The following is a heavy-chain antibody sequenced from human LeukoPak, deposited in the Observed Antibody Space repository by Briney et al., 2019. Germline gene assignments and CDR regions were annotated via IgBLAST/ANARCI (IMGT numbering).Heavy chain of an antibody. CDR2: INPSGGST. J-gene: IGHJ4*02. V-gene: IGHV1-46*01. D-gene: IGHD3-22*01. CDR1: GYTFTSYY. Sequence: ASVKVSCKASGYTFTSYYMHWVRQAPGQGLEWMGIINPSGGSTSYAQKFQGRVTMTRDMSTSTVYMELSSLRSEDTAVYYCARDVYFRDYYDSSDGDYWGQGTLVTVSS. CDR3: ARDVYFRDYYDSSDGDY.